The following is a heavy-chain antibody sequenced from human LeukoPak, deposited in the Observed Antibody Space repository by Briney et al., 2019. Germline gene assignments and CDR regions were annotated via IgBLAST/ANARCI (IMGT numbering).Heavy chain of an antibody. Sequence: PGGSLRLSCAASGFTLSSYAMSWVRRAPGKGLEWVSAISGSGGGTYYADSVKGRFTISRDNSKNTLYLQMNSLRAEDTALYYCAKRLRDGYNPFDYWGQGTLVTVPS. CDR1: GFTLSSYA. CDR3: AKRLRDGYNPFDY. D-gene: IGHD5-24*01. J-gene: IGHJ4*02. V-gene: IGHV3-23*01. CDR2: ISGSGGGT.